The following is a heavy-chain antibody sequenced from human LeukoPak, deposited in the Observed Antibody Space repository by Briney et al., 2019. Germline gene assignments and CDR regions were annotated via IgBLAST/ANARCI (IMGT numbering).Heavy chain of an antibody. J-gene: IGHJ4*02. V-gene: IGHV4-4*02. Sequence: PSGTLSLTCAVSGGPITTTNYWSWVRQPPGQGLEWFGEISLGGLTNFNPSLKGRVSISLDKSKNQLSLKLTSVTAADTAVYYCSRENGAFSPFGYWGQGTLVTVTS. CDR1: GGPITTTNY. CDR2: ISLGGLT. D-gene: IGHD2-8*01. CDR3: SRENGAFSPFGY.